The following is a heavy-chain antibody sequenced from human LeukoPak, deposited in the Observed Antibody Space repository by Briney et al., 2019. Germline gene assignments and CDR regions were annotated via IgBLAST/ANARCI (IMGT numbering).Heavy chain of an antibody. CDR1: GFTFSSYA. CDR3: AKTLGYCSSTSCKPRDY. CDR2: ISGSGGST. D-gene: IGHD2-2*01. V-gene: IGHV3-23*01. J-gene: IGHJ4*02. Sequence: PGGSLRLSCAASGFTFSSYAMSWVRQAPGKGLEWVSAISGSGGSTYYADPVKGRFTISRDNSKNTLYLQMNSLRAEDTAVYYCAKTLGYCSSTSCKPRDYWGQGTLVTVSS.